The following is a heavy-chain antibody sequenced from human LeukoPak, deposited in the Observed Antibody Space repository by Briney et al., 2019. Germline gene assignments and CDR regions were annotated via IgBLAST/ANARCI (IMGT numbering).Heavy chain of an antibody. Sequence: WASVKVSCKASGGTFSSYAISWVRQAPGQGLEWMGGIIPIFGTANYAQKFQGRVRITADESTSTAYMELSSLRSEDTAVYYCARAHDYGDFFDYWGQGTLVTVSS. J-gene: IGHJ4*02. CDR3: ARAHDYGDFFDY. V-gene: IGHV1-69*13. D-gene: IGHD4-17*01. CDR1: GGTFSSYA. CDR2: IIPIFGTA.